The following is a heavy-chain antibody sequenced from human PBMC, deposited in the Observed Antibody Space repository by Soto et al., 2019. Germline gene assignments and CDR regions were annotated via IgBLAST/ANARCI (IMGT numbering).Heavy chain of an antibody. V-gene: IGHV4-30-2*01. D-gene: IGHD1-26*01. Sequence: SETLSLTCNVSCDSITTDGYSWSWIGQPPGKGLEWIGYIYHTGTAYYNPSLKSRVTLSVDRSKNQFSLSLSSMTAADTAVYYCAREAWARNFDFWGQGTLVTVSS. CDR1: CDSITTDGYS. CDR2: IYHTGTA. CDR3: AREAWARNFDF. J-gene: IGHJ4*02.